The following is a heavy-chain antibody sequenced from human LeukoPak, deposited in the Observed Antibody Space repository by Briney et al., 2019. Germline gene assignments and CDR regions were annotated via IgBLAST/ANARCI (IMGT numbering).Heavy chain of an antibody. CDR2: VWNDGSNK. Sequence: PGRSLRLSCAASGFIFSSYGMHWVRQAPGKGLELVAVVWNDGSNKYYADSVKGRFTISRDNPTNTLYLQMNSLRAEDTAVYYCARDRSGSYDAFDIWGQGTMVTVS. CDR1: GFIFSSYG. D-gene: IGHD1-26*01. CDR3: ARDRSGSYDAFDI. V-gene: IGHV3-33*01. J-gene: IGHJ3*02.